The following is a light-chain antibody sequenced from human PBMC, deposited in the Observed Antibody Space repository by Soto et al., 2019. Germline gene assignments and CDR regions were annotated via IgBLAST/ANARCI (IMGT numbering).Light chain of an antibody. J-gene: IGLJ3*02. CDR2: SNN. CDR3: AALDDSLKGV. CDR1: SSNIGSNT. V-gene: IGLV1-44*01. Sequence: QPVLTQPPSASGTPGQRVTISCSGSSSNIGSNTVNCYQQLPGTAPKLLIYSNNQRPSGVPARFSGSKFGSSASLAISGPQSEDEADYYCAALDDSLKGVFGGGTKLTVL.